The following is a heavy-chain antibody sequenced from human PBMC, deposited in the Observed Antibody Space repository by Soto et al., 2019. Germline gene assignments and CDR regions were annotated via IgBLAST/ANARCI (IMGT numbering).Heavy chain of an antibody. CDR3: VKELTTPYSENWFDP. D-gene: IGHD1-1*01. Sequence: PGGSLRLSCAASGFTFSSYAMSWVRQAPGKGLEWVSAISGSGGSTYYADSVKGRFTISRDNSKNTLYLQMNSPRAADTAVYYCVKELTTPYSENWFDPWGQGTLVTVSS. CDR1: GFTFSSYA. J-gene: IGHJ5*02. CDR2: ISGSGGST. V-gene: IGHV3-23*01.